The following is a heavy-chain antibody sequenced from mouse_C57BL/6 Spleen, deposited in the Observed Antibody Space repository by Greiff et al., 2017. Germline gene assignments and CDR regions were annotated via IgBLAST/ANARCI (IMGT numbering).Heavy chain of an antibody. CDR2: ISYSGST. D-gene: IGHD1-1*01. V-gene: IGHV3-8*01. CDR1: GYSITRDS. CDR3: ARSTTVVAAKYFCV. Sequence: EVMLVESGPGLAKPSQTLSLTCSVTGYSITRDSWNWIRKFPGNKLEYMGYISYSGSTYYNPSLIRRISLTRDTSKNQYYLQLNSVTTEDTATYYCARSTTVVAAKYFCVWGTGTTVTVSS. J-gene: IGHJ1*03.